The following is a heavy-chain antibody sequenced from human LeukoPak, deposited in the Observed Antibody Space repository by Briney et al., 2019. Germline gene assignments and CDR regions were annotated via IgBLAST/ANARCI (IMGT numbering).Heavy chain of an antibody. CDR2: MYYSGST. D-gene: IGHD2-15*01. CDR1: GASVSSGGYY. J-gene: IGHJ3*02. Sequence: SETLSLTCSVSGASVSSGGYYWSWIRQPPGKGLEWFGYMYYSGSTNYNPSLKSRVTISVDTSKKQFSLELSSVTAADTAVYYCARETKYCSGGSCYSDGLDIWGQGTMVTVSS. V-gene: IGHV4-61*08. CDR3: ARETKYCSGGSCYSDGLDI.